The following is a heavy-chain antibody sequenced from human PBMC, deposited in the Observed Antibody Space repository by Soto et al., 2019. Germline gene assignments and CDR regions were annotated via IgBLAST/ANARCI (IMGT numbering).Heavy chain of an antibody. CDR2: ISSSSSYI. CDR1: GFTFSSYS. CDR3: ARDPYCSGGSFYSP. V-gene: IGHV3-21*01. D-gene: IGHD2-15*01. Sequence: GGSLRLSCAASGFTFSSYSMNWVRQAPGKGLEWVSSISSSSSYIYYADSVKGRFTISRDNAKNSLYLQMNSLRAEDTAVYYCARDPYCSGGSFYSPWGQGSLVIVSS. J-gene: IGHJ4*02.